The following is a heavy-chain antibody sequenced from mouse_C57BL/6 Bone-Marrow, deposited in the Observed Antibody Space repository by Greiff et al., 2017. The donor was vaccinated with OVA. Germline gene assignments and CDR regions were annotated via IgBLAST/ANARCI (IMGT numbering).Heavy chain of an antibody. Sequence: QLQQSGPELVKPGASVKIPCKASGYTSTDYNMDWVKQSHGKSLEWIGDINPNNGGTIYNQKFKGKATLTVDKSSSTAYMELRSLTSEDTAVYYCARRGITTVVRYFDVWGTGTTVTVSS. CDR3: ARRGITTVVRYFDV. CDR2: INPNNGGT. V-gene: IGHV1-18*01. J-gene: IGHJ1*03. D-gene: IGHD1-1*01. CDR1: GYTSTDYN.